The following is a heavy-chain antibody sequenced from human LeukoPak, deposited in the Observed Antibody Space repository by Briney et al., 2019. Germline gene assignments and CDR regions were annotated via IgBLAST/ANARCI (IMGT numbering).Heavy chain of an antibody. CDR3: ARERWSGRGYYYYMDV. V-gene: IGHV4-34*01. D-gene: IGHD3-3*01. CDR2: INHSGST. CDR1: GGSFSGYY. J-gene: IGHJ6*03. Sequence: SETLSLTCAVYGGSFSGYYWSWIRQPPGKGLEWIGEINHSGSTNYNPSLKSRVTISVDTSKNQFSLKLSSVTAADTAVYYCARERWSGRGYYYYMDVWGKGTTVTISS.